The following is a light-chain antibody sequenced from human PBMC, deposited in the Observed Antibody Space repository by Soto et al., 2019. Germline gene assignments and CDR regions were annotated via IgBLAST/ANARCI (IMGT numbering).Light chain of an antibody. J-gene: IGKJ1*01. CDR3: QQYNNGPPET. V-gene: IGKV3-15*01. CDR1: QSVSSN. CDR2: GAS. Sequence: EIVMPQSKATLSVSPGDRSTLSCMASQSVSSNLAWYQQKPGQAPRLLIYGASTRATGIPARFSGSGSGTEFTLTISSLQSEDFAVYYCQQYNNGPPETFGQGTKVDIK.